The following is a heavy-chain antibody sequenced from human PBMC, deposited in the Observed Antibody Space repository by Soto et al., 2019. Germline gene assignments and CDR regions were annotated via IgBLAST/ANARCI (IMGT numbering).Heavy chain of an antibody. Sequence: GGSLRLACAASVFTFTDHDMEWVRHAPGKGLEWVGRARNKVNNYTIAYGASVKGRFVISRDDCRNSLYLQMNSLKTEDTAVYFCARLMVTSFDVGRRGALVTVSS. CDR3: ARLMVTSFDV. CDR1: VFTFTDHD. CDR2: ARNKVNNYTI. J-gene: IGHJ4*02. D-gene: IGHD2-8*01. V-gene: IGHV3-72*01.